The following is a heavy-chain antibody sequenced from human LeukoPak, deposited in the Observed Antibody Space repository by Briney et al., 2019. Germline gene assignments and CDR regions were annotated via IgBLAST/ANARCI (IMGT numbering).Heavy chain of an antibody. CDR1: GGSISSSSYY. D-gene: IGHD2-15*01. CDR3: VRHGGGYCSGGSCYVDY. J-gene: IGHJ4*02. CDR2: IYYSGST. V-gene: IGHV4-39*01. Sequence: SETLSLTCTASGGSISSSSYYWGWIRQPPGKELEWIGSIYYSGSTYYNPSLKSRVTISVDTSKNQFSLKVTSVTAADTAVYYCVRHGGGYCSGGSCYVDYWGQGTLVTVSS.